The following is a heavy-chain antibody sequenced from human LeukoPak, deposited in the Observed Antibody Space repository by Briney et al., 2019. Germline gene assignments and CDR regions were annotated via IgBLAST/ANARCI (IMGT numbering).Heavy chain of an antibody. V-gene: IGHV3-23*01. CDR3: ARDRDSGYSYGSIHYYYGMDV. CDR2: ISGSGGST. D-gene: IGHD5-18*01. J-gene: IGHJ6*02. Sequence: GGSLRLSCAASGFTFSSYAMSWVRQAPGKGLEWVSAISGSGGSTYYADSVKGRFTISRDNSKNTLYLQINSLRAEDTAVYYCARDRDSGYSYGSIHYYYGMDVWGQGTTVTVSS. CDR1: GFTFSSYA.